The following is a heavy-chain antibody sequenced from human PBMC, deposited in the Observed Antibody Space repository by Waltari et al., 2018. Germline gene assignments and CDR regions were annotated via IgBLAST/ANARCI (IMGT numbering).Heavy chain of an antibody. D-gene: IGHD1-26*01. CDR1: GYTFTSYY. CDR3: ARDGRGVGATQALDY. V-gene: IGHV1-46*01. CDR2: INPSGGST. J-gene: IGHJ4*02. Sequence: QVQLVQSGAEVKKPGASVKVSCKASGYTFTSYYMHWVRQAPGQGLEWMGIINPSGGSTSYAQKFQGRVTMTRDTSTSTVYMWLSSLRSEDTAVYYCARDGRGVGATQALDYWGQGTLVTVSS.